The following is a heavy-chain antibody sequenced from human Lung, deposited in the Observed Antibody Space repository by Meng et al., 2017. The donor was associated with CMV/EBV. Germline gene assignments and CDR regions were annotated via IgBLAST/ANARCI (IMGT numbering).Heavy chain of an antibody. J-gene: IGHJ1*01. V-gene: IGHV4-4*02. CDR1: VDSITNHNW. D-gene: IGHD3-10*01. Sequence: ALLRAAGPAPVDPSETLSPTCALPVDSITNHNWWAWVRQPPGKGLEWIGETPHRGSSAYTPSLKSRVSMSIDKSKNQFSLKLTSVTAADTAVYHCLRRSGGSVWGQGTLVTVSS. CDR3: LRRSGGSV. CDR2: TPHRGSS.